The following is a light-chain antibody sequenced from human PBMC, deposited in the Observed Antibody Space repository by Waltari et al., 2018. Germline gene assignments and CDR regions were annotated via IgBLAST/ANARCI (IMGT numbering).Light chain of an antibody. Sequence: DIQMTQSPSSLSASVGDRVTITCRASQGISNYLAWYQRKPGKVPKLLIYAAYTLQSGVPSRFSGSGSGTDFTLTISSLHPEDVATYYCQKYNSAPWTFGQGTKVEIK. CDR2: AAY. CDR1: QGISNY. J-gene: IGKJ1*01. CDR3: QKYNSAPWT. V-gene: IGKV1-27*01.